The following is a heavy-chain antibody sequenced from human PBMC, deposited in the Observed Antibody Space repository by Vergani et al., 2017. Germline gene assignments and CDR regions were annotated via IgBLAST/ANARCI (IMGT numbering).Heavy chain of an antibody. D-gene: IGHD3-3*01. V-gene: IGHV4-34*01. CDR3: ARAYYDFWSGYYTGGGKGNYFDY. Sequence: QVQLQQWGARLLKPSETLSLTCAVYGGSFSGYYWSWIRQPPGKGLEWIGEINHSGSTNYNPSLKSRVTISVDTSKNQFSLKLSSVTAADTAVYYCARAYYDFWSGYYTGGGKGNYFDYWGQGTLVTVSS. CDR1: GGSFSGYY. CDR2: INHSGST. J-gene: IGHJ4*02.